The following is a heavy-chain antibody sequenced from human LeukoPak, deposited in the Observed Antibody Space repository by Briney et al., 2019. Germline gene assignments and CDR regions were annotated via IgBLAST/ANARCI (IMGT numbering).Heavy chain of an antibody. V-gene: IGHV1-2*02. Sequence: GASVKVSCKASRYTFTGYYMHWVRQAPGQGLEWMGWINPNSGGTNYAQKFQGRVTMTRDTSISTAYMELSRLRSDDTAVYYCARKRYCSSTSCRANWFDPWGQGTLVTVSS. D-gene: IGHD2-2*01. J-gene: IGHJ5*02. CDR2: INPNSGGT. CDR3: ARKRYCSSTSCRANWFDP. CDR1: RYTFTGYY.